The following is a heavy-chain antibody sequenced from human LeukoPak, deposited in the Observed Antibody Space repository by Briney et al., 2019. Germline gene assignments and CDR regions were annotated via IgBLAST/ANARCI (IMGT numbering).Heavy chain of an antibody. J-gene: IGHJ4*02. V-gene: IGHV4-59*08. CDR1: GGSISSYY. Sequence: SETLSLTCTVSGGSISSYYWSWIRQPPGKGLEWIGYIYYSGSTNYNPSLKSRVTISVDTSKNQFSLKLSSVTAADTAVYYCARVKRITMIVVGDYWGQGTLVTVSS. D-gene: IGHD3-22*01. CDR3: ARVKRITMIVVGDY. CDR2: IYYSGST.